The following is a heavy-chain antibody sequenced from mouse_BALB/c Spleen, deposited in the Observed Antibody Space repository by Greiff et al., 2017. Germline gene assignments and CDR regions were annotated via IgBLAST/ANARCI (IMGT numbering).Heavy chain of an antibody. CDR2: ISSGGSYT. Sequence: EVMLVESGGGLVKPGGSLKLSCAASGFTFSSYAMSWVRQSPEKRLEWVAEISSGGSYTYYPDTVTGRFTISRDNAKNTLYLEMSSLRSEDTAMYYCARADGYYDYYAMDYWGQGTSVTVSS. CDR1: GFTFSSYA. D-gene: IGHD2-3*01. V-gene: IGHV5-9-4*01. CDR3: ARADGYYDYYAMDY. J-gene: IGHJ4*01.